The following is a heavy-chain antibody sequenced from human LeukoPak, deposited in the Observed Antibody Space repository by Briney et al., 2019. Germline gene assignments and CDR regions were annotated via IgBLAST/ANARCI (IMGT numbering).Heavy chain of an antibody. CDR1: GYTFTSYG. Sequence: GDSVTVSCTASGYTFTSYGISWVRQAHGQGLEWMGWISAYNGNTNYDQKLQGRVTITTDKSTSTAYMGLRSRRSDSTAVYYCARKWGYCANGVCENWFYPRGQETLGTVSS. D-gene: IGHD2-8*01. V-gene: IGHV1-18*01. J-gene: IGHJ5*02. CDR3: ARKWGYCANGVCENWFYP. CDR2: ISAYNGNT.